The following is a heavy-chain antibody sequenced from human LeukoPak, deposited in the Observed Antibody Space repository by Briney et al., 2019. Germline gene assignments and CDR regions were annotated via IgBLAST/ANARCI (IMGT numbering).Heavy chain of an antibody. CDR1: GFTFRSYW. CDR3: ARAVLRYFDWLFSGGLDYYYMDV. D-gene: IGHD3-9*01. V-gene: IGHV3-74*01. Sequence: PGGSLRLSCAASGFTFRSYWIHWVRQAPGKGLVWVSRINSEGSSTSYADSVKGRFTISRDNAKNSLYLQMSSLRAEDTALYYCARAVLRYFDWLFSGGLDYYYMDVWGKGTTVTVSS. CDR2: INSEGSST. J-gene: IGHJ6*03.